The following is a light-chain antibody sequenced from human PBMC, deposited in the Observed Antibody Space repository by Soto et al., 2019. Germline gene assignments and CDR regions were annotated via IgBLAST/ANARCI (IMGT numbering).Light chain of an antibody. V-gene: IGLV2-8*01. CDR1: GSDVGGYNY. J-gene: IGLJ1*01. CDR3: SSYTDRNNLV. CDR2: EVI. Sequence: QSVLTQPPSASGSPGQSVTISCTGTGSDVGGYNYVSWYQQHPGKAPKLMIYEVIKRPSGVPDRFSGSKSGNTASLTVSALQAEDEADYYCSSYTDRNNLVFGTGTKLTVL.